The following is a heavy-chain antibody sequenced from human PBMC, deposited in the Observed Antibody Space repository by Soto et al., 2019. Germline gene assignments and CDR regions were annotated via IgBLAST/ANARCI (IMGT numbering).Heavy chain of an antibody. CDR3: ARGLAAARTVLDY. D-gene: IGHD6-13*01. CDR2: IIPIFGTA. J-gene: IGHJ4*01. CDR1: GGTFSSYA. Sequence: AVKFSFKASGGTFSSYAISWVRQAPGQGLDCIGGIIPIFGTANYAQKFQGRVTTTADKSTSTAYMELSSLSSEDTPVYYCARGLAAARTVLDYPSQGTLVTVSS. V-gene: IGHV1-69*06.